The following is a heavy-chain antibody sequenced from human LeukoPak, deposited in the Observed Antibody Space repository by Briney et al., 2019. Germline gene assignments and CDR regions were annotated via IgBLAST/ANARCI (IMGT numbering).Heavy chain of an antibody. V-gene: IGHV3-7*01. CDR2: IKHDGSEK. J-gene: IGHJ4*02. D-gene: IGHD3-3*01. CDR1: GFTFSSYS. Sequence: GGSLRLSCAASGFTFSSYSMSWVRQAPGKGLEWVASIKHDGSEKYYVDSVRGRFTISRDNTMNSLYLQMSSLRAEDTAVYYCATDRGWRTSGYYLYYFEYWGQGTLVTYSS. CDR3: ATDRGWRTSGYYLYYFEY.